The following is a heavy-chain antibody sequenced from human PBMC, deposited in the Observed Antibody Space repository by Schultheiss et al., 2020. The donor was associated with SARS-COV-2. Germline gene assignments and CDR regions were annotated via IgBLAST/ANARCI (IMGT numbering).Heavy chain of an antibody. J-gene: IGHJ4*02. Sequence: GGSLRLSCAASGFAFSSDAMNWVRQAPGKGLEWVSYISSSISTIYYADSVKGRFTISRDNAKNSLYLQMNSLRAKDTAVYYCAREDFSAHPEDSYFDYWGQGTLVTVSS. D-gene: IGHD2/OR15-2a*01. V-gene: IGHV3-48*04. CDR1: GFAFSSDA. CDR3: AREDFSAHPEDSYFDY. CDR2: ISSSISTI.